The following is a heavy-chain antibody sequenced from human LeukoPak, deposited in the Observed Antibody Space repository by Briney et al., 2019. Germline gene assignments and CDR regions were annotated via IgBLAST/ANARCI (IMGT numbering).Heavy chain of an antibody. V-gene: IGHV1-2*02. CDR2: INPNSGGT. D-gene: IGHD3-9*01. J-gene: IGHJ4*02. Sequence: ASVKVSRKASGYTFTGYYMHWVRQAPGQGLEWMGWINPNSGGTNYAQKFQGRVTMTRDTSISTAYMELSRLRSDDTAVYYCARDNFPNYDILTGYYRYYFDYWGQGTLVTVSS. CDR1: GYTFTGYY. CDR3: ARDNFPNYDILTGYYRYYFDY.